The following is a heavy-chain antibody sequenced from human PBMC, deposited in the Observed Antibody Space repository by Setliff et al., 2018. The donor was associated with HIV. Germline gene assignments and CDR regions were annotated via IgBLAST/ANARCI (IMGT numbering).Heavy chain of an antibody. V-gene: IGHV4-61*01. D-gene: IGHD3-22*01. Sequence: PSETLSLTCTVSGGSVSSGSYFWSWIRQPPGKGLEWIGYIYSSGSTNYNPSLKSQVTISVDTSKNEFSLKLSSVTAADTAIYYCARRGNYYDTGGSNYFDYWGQGTLVTVSS. CDR2: IYSSGST. CDR3: ARRGNYYDTGGSNYFDY. J-gene: IGHJ4*02. CDR1: GGSVSSGSYF.